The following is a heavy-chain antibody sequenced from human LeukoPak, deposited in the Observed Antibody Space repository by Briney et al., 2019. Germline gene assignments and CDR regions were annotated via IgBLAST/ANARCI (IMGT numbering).Heavy chain of an antibody. CDR1: GFTFSDYY. Sequence: PGGSLRLSCAAYGFTFSDYYMSWIRQAPGKGLEWVSYISSSGSTIYYADSVKGRFTISRDNAKNSLYLQMNSLRAEDTAVYYCARAVRYSGWSNFDYWGQGTLVTVSS. J-gene: IGHJ4*02. CDR2: ISSSGSTI. D-gene: IGHD5-12*01. V-gene: IGHV3-11*01. CDR3: ARAVRYSGWSNFDY.